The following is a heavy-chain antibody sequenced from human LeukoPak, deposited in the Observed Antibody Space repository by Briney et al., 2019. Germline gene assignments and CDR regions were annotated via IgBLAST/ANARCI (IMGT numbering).Heavy chain of an antibody. CDR3: ARMLGGGYTGLFDC. J-gene: IGHJ4*02. CDR2: IYSGGTT. D-gene: IGHD3-10*02. Sequence: GGSLRLSCAASGFTVSSNYMSWVRQAPGKGLEWVSVIYSGGTTSYVDSVKGRFTFSRDMSKNTLYLQMNNLRAEDTAVYYCARMLGGGYTGLFDCWGQGTLVTVSS. V-gene: IGHV3-53*01. CDR1: GFTVSSNY.